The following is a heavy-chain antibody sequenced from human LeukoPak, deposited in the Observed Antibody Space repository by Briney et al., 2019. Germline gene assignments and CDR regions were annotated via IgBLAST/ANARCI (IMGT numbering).Heavy chain of an antibody. V-gene: IGHV3-9*01. CDR2: ISWNSGSI. D-gene: IGHD3-10*01. Sequence: GRSLGLSCAASGFTFDDYAMHWVRQAPGKGLEWVSGISWNSGSIGYADSVKGRFTISRDNAKNSLYLQMNSLRAEDTALYYCAKANYSGAFDIWGQGTMVTVSS. J-gene: IGHJ3*02. CDR1: GFTFDDYA. CDR3: AKANYSGAFDI.